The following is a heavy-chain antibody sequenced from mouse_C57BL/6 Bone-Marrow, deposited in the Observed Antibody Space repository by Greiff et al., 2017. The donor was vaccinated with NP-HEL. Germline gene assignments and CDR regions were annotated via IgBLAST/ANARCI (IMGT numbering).Heavy chain of an antibody. CDR3: ARSSKSPRFAY. CDR2: IYPRDGST. D-gene: IGHD2-5*01. Sequence: QVQLKQSGPELVKPGASVKLSCKASGYTFTSYDINWVKQRPGQGLEWIGWIYPRDGSTKYNEKFKGKATLTVDTSSSTAYMELHSLTSEDSAVYFCARSSKSPRFAYWGQGTLVTVSA. CDR1: GYTFTSYD. J-gene: IGHJ3*01. V-gene: IGHV1-85*01.